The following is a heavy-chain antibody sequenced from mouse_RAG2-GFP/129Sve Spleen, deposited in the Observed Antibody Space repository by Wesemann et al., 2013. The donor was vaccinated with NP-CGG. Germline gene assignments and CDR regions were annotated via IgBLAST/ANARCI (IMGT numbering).Heavy chain of an antibody. J-gene: IGHJ2*01. CDR1: GFTFSSYY. CDR3: ARRGYYGSSYYFDY. V-gene: IGHV5-6-2*01. D-gene: IGHD1-1*01. CDR2: INSNGGST. Sequence: GGSLKLSCAASGFTFSSYYMSWVRQTPEKRLELVAAINSNGGSTYYPDTVKGRFTISRDNAKNTLYLQMSSLKSEDTALYYCARRGYYGSSYYFDYWGPRGTTLTVSS.